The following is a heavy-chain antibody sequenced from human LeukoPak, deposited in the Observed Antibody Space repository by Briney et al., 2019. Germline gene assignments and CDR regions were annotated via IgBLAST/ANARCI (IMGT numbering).Heavy chain of an antibody. J-gene: IGHJ4*02. Sequence: SETLSLTCAVSGGSITSNNWWSWVRQSPGKGLEWIGEINHTGNSNYNPSLKSRVTISVDKSKSQFSMKLTSETAEDTAFYYCARDVGARLPGYWGQGILVTVSS. V-gene: IGHV4-4*02. CDR3: ARDVGARLPGY. CDR1: GGSITSNNW. CDR2: INHTGNS. D-gene: IGHD6-6*01.